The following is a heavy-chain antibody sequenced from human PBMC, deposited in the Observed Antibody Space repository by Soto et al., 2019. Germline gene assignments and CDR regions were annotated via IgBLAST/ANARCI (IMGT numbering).Heavy chain of an antibody. Sequence: EVQLVESGGALVQPGGSLRLSCAASGFTLSSYNMNWVRQAPGKGLEWVAYIDSNGSPIYYADSVKGRFTIYRDNAQNSLYLQMNSLRVEDTAVYYCARVSRTAERYWGPGTLVTVSS. D-gene: IGHD2-2*01. CDR1: GFTLSSYN. CDR2: IDSNGSPI. J-gene: IGHJ4*02. V-gene: IGHV3-48*01. CDR3: ARVSRTAERY.